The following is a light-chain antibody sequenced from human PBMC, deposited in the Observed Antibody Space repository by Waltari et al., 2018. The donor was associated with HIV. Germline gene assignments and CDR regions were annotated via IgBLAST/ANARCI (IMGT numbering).Light chain of an antibody. J-gene: IGLJ2*01. CDR2: VSN. Sequence: QSVLTQPPSVSAAPGQKVTISCPGGRSNTGSNGVAWYQQFPGTAPKLLIYVSNNLFRVITGRFSGSKSGTSATLDISGLQTGDEATYYCGTWDNNLRGGVFGGGTKLTVL. CDR1: RSNTGSNG. CDR3: GTWDNNLRGGV. V-gene: IGLV1-51*01.